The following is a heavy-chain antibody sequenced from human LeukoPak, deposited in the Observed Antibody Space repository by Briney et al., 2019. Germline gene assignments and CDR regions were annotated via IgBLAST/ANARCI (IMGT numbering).Heavy chain of an antibody. CDR3: AKLLDMARGRDTGYYYGMDV. V-gene: IGHV3-7*03. Sequence: PGGSLRLSCSASGFTFSTYWMSWVRQAPGKGLEWVANMKRDGSEIYYVDSVKGRFTISRDRSKNTLYLQMSGLRAEDTAVYFCAKLLDMARGRDTGYYYGMDVWGQGTTVTVSS. CDR2: MKRDGSEI. J-gene: IGHJ6*02. CDR1: GFTFSTYW. D-gene: IGHD3-10*01.